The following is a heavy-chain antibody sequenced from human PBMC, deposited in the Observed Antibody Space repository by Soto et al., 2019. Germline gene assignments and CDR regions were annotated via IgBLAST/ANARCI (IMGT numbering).Heavy chain of an antibody. D-gene: IGHD6-6*01. CDR2: ISWNSGSI. J-gene: IGHJ6*02. CDR1: GLKFKEYA. Sequence: SLKASFSARGLKFKEYARERVRQAPGNGLELVSGISWNSGSIGYADSVKGRFTISRDNAKNSLYLQMNSLRAEDTALYYCAKDNRRYSSSSVLGKNYYYGMDVWGQGTTVTVS. V-gene: IGHV3-9*01. CDR3: AKDNRRYSSSSVLGKNYYYGMDV.